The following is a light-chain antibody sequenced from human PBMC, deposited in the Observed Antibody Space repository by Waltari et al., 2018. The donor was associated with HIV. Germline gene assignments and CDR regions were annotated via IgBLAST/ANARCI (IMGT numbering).Light chain of an antibody. J-gene: IGLJ1*01. CDR3: SSYTSSSPYV. Sequence: QSALTHHAPLPGSPGQSSTIARTGTSSYPRGYNYVSWYQQHPSKAPNLMIYEVSNRPSGVSNRFSGSKSGNTASLTISGLQAEEEADYYGSSYTSSSPYVFGTGTKVTVL. CDR2: EVS. V-gene: IGLV2-14*01. CDR1: SSYPRGYNY.